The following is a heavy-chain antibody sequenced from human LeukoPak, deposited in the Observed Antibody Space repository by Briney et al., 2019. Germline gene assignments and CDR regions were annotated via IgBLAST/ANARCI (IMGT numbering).Heavy chain of an antibody. V-gene: IGHV3-33*01. J-gene: IGHJ3*02. Sequence: GGSLRLSCAASGFTFSSYGMHWVRQAPGKGLEWVAVIWYDGSNKYYADSVKGRFTISRDNSKNTLYLQMNSLRAEDTAVYYCARGRSLRGGSYYWEAFDIWGQGTMVTVSS. CDR2: IWYDGSNK. CDR1: GFTFSSYG. D-gene: IGHD1-26*01. CDR3: ARGRSLRGGSYYWEAFDI.